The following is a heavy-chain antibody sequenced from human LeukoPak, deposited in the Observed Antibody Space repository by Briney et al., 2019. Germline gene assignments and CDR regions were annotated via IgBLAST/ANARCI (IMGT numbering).Heavy chain of an antibody. Sequence: SVKVSCKASGGTFSSYAISWVRQAPGQGLEWMGGIIPIFGTANYAQKFRGRVTITTDESTSKAYMELSSLRSEDTAVYYCARDSVRIAALGSYWYYYMDVWGKGTTVTVSS. CDR3: ARDSVRIAALGSYWYYYMDV. CDR2: IIPIFGTA. V-gene: IGHV1-69*05. D-gene: IGHD6-13*01. CDR1: GGTFSSYA. J-gene: IGHJ6*03.